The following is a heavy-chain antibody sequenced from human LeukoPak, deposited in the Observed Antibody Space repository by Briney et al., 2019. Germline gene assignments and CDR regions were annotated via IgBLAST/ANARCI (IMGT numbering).Heavy chain of an antibody. CDR3: ARGARYSGSYLVGVLYFCYYIDV. CDR1: GGTFSSYA. Sequence: SVKVSRKASGGTFSSYAISWVRPTPGQGLGWMGGIIPIFGTANYAQKFQGRVRITTDGSTSTAHRELSNLSSEDTAVYYCARGARYSGSYLVGVLYFCYYIDVWGKGATVTVSS. V-gene: IGHV1-69*05. J-gene: IGHJ6*03. D-gene: IGHD1-26*01. CDR2: IIPIFGTA.